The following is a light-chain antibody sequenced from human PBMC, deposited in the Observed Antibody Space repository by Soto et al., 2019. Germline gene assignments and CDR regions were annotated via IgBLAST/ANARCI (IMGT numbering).Light chain of an antibody. Sequence: AIRMTQSPSSLSASTGDIVTITCRASQGISSYLAWYKQKPGKAPKIMSYAASTLQSGVPSRFRGSGSGTDFTLTISCLKSEDFETYYCQQYYSYPITFGQGTRLEIK. V-gene: IGKV1-8*01. J-gene: IGKJ5*01. CDR3: QQYYSYPIT. CDR1: QGISSY. CDR2: AAS.